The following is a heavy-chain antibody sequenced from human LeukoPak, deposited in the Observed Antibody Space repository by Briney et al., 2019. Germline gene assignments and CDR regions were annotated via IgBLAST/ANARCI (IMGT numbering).Heavy chain of an antibody. D-gene: IGHD3-22*01. CDR2: IYPGDSDT. CDR3: ARRKYYYDSSGYAFDY. J-gene: IGHJ4*02. Sequence: PGESLKISCKGSGYSFTSYWIGWVRQMPGKGLEWMGIIYPGDSDTRYSPSSQGQVTISADKSISTAYLQWSSLKASDTAMYYCARRKYYYDSSGYAFDYWGQGTLVTVSS. V-gene: IGHV5-51*01. CDR1: GYSFTSYW.